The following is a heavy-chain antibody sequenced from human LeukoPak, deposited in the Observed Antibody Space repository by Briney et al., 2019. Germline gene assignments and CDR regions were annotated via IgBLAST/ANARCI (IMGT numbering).Heavy chain of an antibody. D-gene: IGHD1-14*01. CDR2: ISSSGSTI. CDR3: ARAEIYYYYYMDV. Sequence: PGGSLRLSCAASGFTFSDYYMSWIRQAPGKGLEWVSYISSSGSTIYYADSVKGRFTISRDNAKNSLYLQMNSLRAEDTAVYYCARAEIYYYYYMDVWGKGTTVTVSS. J-gene: IGHJ6*03. V-gene: IGHV3-11*04. CDR1: GFTFSDYY.